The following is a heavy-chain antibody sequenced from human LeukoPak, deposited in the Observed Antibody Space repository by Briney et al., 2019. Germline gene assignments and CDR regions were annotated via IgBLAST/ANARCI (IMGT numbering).Heavy chain of an antibody. Sequence: QSGGSLRLSCVVSGITFSNYWMTWVRQAPGKGLEWVANIKQDGSDTYSVDSVEGRFTISRDNAKNSLFLQMSSLRPEDTALYYCARDRLPDLVHCFDSWGQGTLVTVSS. V-gene: IGHV3-7*01. CDR3: ARDRLPDLVHCFDS. CDR1: GITFSNYW. CDR2: IKQDGSDT. J-gene: IGHJ4*02.